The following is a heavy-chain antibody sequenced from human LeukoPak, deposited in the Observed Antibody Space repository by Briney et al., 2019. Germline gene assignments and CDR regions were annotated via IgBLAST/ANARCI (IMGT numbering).Heavy chain of an antibody. J-gene: IGHJ6*01. Sequence: GESLKFSCKGLGYRFTMYCIGWVRQMPGKGRKWMAIIFPGDSDTRYSPSFQGQVTISADKSTSTAYLQWNSLKASDTAMYYCAIHMGSYSYGMDVSGAGTTATVSS. V-gene: IGHV5-51*01. CDR2: IFPGDSDT. CDR1: GYRFTMYC. D-gene: IGHD3-10*01. CDR3: AIHMGSYSYGMDV.